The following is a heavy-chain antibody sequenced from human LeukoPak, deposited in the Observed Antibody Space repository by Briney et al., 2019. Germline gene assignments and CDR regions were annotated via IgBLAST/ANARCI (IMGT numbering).Heavy chain of an antibody. CDR2: IPGGGAT. V-gene: IGHV4-30-4*08. J-gene: IGHJ6*02. CDR3: VRGRRSLGEIVPDWHSYGLDV. CDR1: GVSVHSDDYY. D-gene: IGHD3-9*01. Sequence: SQPLSLTCTVSGVSVHSDDYYWGWIRRTPGKGLEWIGYIPGGGATAYKSSVRTPSSISLDTSTDQFSLTLSSVAAADSAVYYCVRGRRSLGEIVPDWHSYGLDVWGQGITVTVSS.